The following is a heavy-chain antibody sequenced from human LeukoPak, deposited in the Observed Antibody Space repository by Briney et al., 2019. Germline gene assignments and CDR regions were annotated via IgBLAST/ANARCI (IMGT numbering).Heavy chain of an antibody. V-gene: IGHV3-23*01. CDR3: AKGGYDVWSGYSDYYMDV. D-gene: IGHD3-3*01. CDR2: ISDTGGNT. J-gene: IGHJ6*03. Sequence: PGGSLRLSCAASGFTFSSYAMSWVRQAPGKGLEWVSVISDTGGNTYYADSVKGRFTISRDNSKNTLYLQMNSLRAEDTAVYYCAKGGYDVWSGYSDYYMDVWGKGTTVTVSS. CDR1: GFTFSSYA.